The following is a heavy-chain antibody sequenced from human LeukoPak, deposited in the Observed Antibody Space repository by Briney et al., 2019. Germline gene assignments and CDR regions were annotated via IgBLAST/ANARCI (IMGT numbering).Heavy chain of an antibody. CDR3: ATDRSRRSLAFFDY. V-gene: IGHV1-24*01. CDR1: GYTLTELS. CDR2: FDPEDGET. J-gene: IGHJ4*02. Sequence: ASVKVSCKVSGYTLTELSMHWVRQAPGKGLEWRGGFDPEDGETIYAQKFQGRVTMTEDTSTDTAYMELSSLRSEDTAVYYCATDRSRRSLAFFDYWGQGTLVTVSS.